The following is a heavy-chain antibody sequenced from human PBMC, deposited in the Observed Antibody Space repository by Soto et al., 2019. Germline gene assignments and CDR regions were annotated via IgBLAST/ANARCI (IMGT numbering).Heavy chain of an antibody. D-gene: IGHD2-15*01. CDR2: ISGSGGNT. J-gene: IGHJ4*02. CDR1: GLTFSSYA. Sequence: PGGSLRLSCAASGLTFSSYAMSWVRQAPGKGLEWVSAISGSGGNTYYADSVKGRFTISRDNSKNTLYLQMNSLRAEDTAVYYCARGGRPTSPYFDYWGQGTLVTVSS. V-gene: IGHV3-23*01. CDR3: ARGGRPTSPYFDY.